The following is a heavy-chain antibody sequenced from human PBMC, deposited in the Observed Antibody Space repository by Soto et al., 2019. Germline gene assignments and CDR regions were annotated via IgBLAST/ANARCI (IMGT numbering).Heavy chain of an antibody. CDR3: AKDGVRYFDYYGMDV. CDR2: ISYDGSNK. V-gene: IGHV3-30*18. CDR1: GFTFSSYG. Sequence: GSLRLSCAASGFTFSSYGMHWVRQAPGKGLEWVAVISYDGSNKYYADSVKGRFTISRGNSKNTLYLQMNSLRAGDTAVYYCAKDGVRYFDYYGMDVWGQGTTVTVSS. D-gene: IGHD3-9*01. J-gene: IGHJ6*02.